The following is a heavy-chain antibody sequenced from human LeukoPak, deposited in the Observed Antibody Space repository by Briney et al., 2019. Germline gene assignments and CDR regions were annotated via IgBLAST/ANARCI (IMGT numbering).Heavy chain of an antibody. CDR2: ISSSGSDK. Sequence: GGSLRLSCAASGFSFSDHEMNWVRQAPGKGLEWVSYISSSGSDKYYPDSVKGRFTISGDNAKNSLYLQMNSLRAEDTAVYYCARRTSGAFAIWGQGTKVTVSS. J-gene: IGHJ3*02. V-gene: IGHV3-48*03. CDR1: GFSFSDHE. CDR3: ARRTSGAFAI.